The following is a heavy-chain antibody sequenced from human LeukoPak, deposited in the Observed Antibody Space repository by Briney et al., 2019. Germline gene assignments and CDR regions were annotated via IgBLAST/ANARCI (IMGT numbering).Heavy chain of an antibody. CDR2: IIPIFGTA. J-gene: IGHJ4*02. Sequence: SVKVSCKASGGTFSSYAISWVRQAPGQGLEWMGGIIPIFGTANYAQKFQGRVTITADESTSIAYMELSSLRSEDTAVYYCARDRGLGYCSSTSCAPFDYWGQGTLVTVSS. CDR3: ARDRGLGYCSSTSCAPFDY. D-gene: IGHD2-2*01. CDR1: GGTFSSYA. V-gene: IGHV1-69*13.